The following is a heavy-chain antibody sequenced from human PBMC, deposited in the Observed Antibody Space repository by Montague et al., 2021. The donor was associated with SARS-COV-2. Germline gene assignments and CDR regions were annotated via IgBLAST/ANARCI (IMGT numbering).Heavy chain of an antibody. J-gene: IGHJ6*02. Sequence: TLSLTCTVSGGSISSGGYYWSWIRQHPGKGLEWIGYIYYSGSTYYNPYLKSRVTISVDTCKNQFSLKLSSVTAADTDVYYCASVKTPRYYDILTGYSKYYGMDVWGQGTTVTVSS. CDR2: IYYSGST. D-gene: IGHD3-9*01. CDR3: ASVKTPRYYDILTGYSKYYGMDV. V-gene: IGHV4-31*03. CDR1: GGSISSGGYY.